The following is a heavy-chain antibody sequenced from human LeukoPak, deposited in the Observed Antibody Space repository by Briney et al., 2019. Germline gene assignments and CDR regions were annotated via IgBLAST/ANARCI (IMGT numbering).Heavy chain of an antibody. J-gene: IGHJ6*02. D-gene: IGHD2-15*01. CDR3: AKGDPRVAATLRYYYYGMDV. CDR2: ISGSGGGT. V-gene: IGHV3-23*01. CDR1: GFTFSSYA. Sequence: PGGSLRLSCAASGFTFSSYAMSWVRQAPGKGLEWVSAISGSGGGTYYAYSVKGRFTISRDNSKNTLYLQMNSLRAEDTAVYYCAKGDPRVAATLRYYYYGMDVWGQGTTVTVSS.